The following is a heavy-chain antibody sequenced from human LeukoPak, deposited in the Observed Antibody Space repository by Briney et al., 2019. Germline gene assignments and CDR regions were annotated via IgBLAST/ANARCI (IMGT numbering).Heavy chain of an antibody. Sequence: PSETLSLTCTVSGGSTSSYYWSWIRQPPGKGLEWIGYIYYSGSTNYNPALKSRVTISVDTSKNQFSLKLSSVTAADTAVYYCARSGTMVRGVPLEIPYYYYYGMDVWGQGTTVTVSS. CDR3: ARSGTMVRGVPLEIPYYYYYGMDV. J-gene: IGHJ6*02. V-gene: IGHV4-59*01. CDR2: IYYSGST. D-gene: IGHD3-10*01. CDR1: GGSTSSYY.